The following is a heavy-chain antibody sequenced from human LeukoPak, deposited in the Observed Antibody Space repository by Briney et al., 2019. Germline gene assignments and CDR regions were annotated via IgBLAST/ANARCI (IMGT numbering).Heavy chain of an antibody. V-gene: IGHV5-51*01. D-gene: IGHD6-19*01. CDR3: ARQVAGTGADY. J-gene: IGHJ4*02. CDR2: IYPGDSDT. CDR1: GYSFTSYW. Sequence: GESPQISCQGSGYSFTSYWIGWVRQMPGKGLEGMGIIYPGDSDTRYSPSFQGKVTISADKSISTAYLQWSSLKASDTAMYYCARQVAGTGADYWGQGTLVTVSS.